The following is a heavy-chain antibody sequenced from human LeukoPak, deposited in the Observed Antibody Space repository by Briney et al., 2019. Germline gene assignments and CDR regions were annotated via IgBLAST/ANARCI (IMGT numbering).Heavy chain of an antibody. D-gene: IGHD4-17*01. CDR3: ASRPTTDYYFDY. J-gene: IGHJ4*02. Sequence: ASVKVSCKASGYSFTSNYIHWVRQAPGQGLEWMGMIYPRDGSTSYAQKFQGRVTITADESTSTAYMELSSLRSEDTAVYYCASRPTTDYYFDYWGQGTLVTVSS. CDR2: IYPRDGST. V-gene: IGHV1-46*01. CDR1: GYSFTSNY.